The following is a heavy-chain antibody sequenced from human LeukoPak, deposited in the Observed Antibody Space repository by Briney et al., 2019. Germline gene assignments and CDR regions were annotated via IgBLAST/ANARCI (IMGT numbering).Heavy chain of an antibody. CDR3: ARGTRFGAASGTGY. CDR2: INPKSGGT. Sequence: ASVKVSCKASGYTFTDYYLHWVRQAPGQGLEWMGWINPKSGGTNYAQRFQGRVTMTRDTSISTIYMELSRLISDDTAVYYCARGTRFGAASGTGYWGQGTLVTVSS. CDR1: GYTFTDYY. D-gene: IGHD6-13*01. J-gene: IGHJ4*02. V-gene: IGHV1-2*02.